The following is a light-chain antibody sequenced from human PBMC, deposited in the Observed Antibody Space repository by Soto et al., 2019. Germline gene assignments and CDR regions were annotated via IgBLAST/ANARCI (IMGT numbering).Light chain of an antibody. Sequence: IQMTQSPSTLSASVGDRVTITCRASQSISNWLAWYQQKAGKAPKLLIYKASNLESGVPSRFSGSGSGTEFTLTISSLQPDDFATYYCQQYNGHSFTFGGGTKVEI. CDR1: QSISNW. J-gene: IGKJ4*01. CDR2: KAS. V-gene: IGKV1-5*03. CDR3: QQYNGHSFT.